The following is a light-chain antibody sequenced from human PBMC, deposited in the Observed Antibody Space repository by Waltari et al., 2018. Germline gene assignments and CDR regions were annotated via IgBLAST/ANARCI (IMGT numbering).Light chain of an antibody. CDR3: AAWDDSLPGVV. CDR2: NNN. V-gene: IGLV1-44*01. CDR1: RSNIGRNP. J-gene: IGLJ2*01. Sequence: QSVLTQPPSPSGTPGQRVTISCSGSRSNIGRNPGNWYQHLPGTAPKLLIYNNNERPSGVPDRFSGSKAGTSASLAISGLQSEDEALYYCAAWDDSLPGVVFGGGTKLTVL.